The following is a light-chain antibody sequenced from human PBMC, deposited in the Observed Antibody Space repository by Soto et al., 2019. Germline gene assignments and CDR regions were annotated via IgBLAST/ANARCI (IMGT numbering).Light chain of an antibody. CDR2: AAS. J-gene: IGKJ4*01. V-gene: IGKV1-39*01. Sequence: DIQMTQSPSSLSASVGDRVTITCRASQSINTYLNWYQQKPGRAPKLLIYAASSLQSGVPSRFSVGGSGTDFTLTIRSLQLEDFATYYCQQNYNVPPLTFGGGTKVDIK. CDR1: QSINTY. CDR3: QQNYNVPPLT.